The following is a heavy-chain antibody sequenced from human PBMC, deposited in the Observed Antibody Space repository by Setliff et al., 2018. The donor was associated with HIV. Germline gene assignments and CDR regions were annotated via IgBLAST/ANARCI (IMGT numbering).Heavy chain of an antibody. V-gene: IGHV3-7*01. D-gene: IGHD3-16*01. Sequence: GGSLRLSCTTSGFIFRSYRFNWVRQAPGKGREWVAHIKPDGSSKKYVDSVKGRFTISRDNAKDSLYLQMHSLRAEDTAVYYCVRWGLPYGIDAWGQGTLVTVS. J-gene: IGHJ4*02. CDR1: GFIFRSYR. CDR2: IKPDGSSK. CDR3: VRWGLPYGIDA.